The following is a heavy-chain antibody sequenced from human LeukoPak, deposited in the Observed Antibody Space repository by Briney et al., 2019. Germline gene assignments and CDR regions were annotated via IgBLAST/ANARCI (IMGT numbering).Heavy chain of an antibody. CDR1: GYSFTSFW. J-gene: IGHJ5*02. Sequence: GESLKISCKGSGYSFTSFWIGWVRQMPGKGLEWMGIIYPGDSDTRYSPSFQGQVTISTDKSISTAYLQWSSLKASDTAMYYCARHGSGSYFPFDPGGQGTLVTVSS. D-gene: IGHD3-10*01. V-gene: IGHV5-51*01. CDR3: ARHGSGSYFPFDP. CDR2: IYPGDSDT.